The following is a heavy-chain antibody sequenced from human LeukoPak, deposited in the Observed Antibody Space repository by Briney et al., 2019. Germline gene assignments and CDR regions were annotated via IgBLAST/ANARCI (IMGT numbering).Heavy chain of an antibody. D-gene: IGHD4-17*01. CDR3: ARETVGLDY. V-gene: IGHV3-48*02. J-gene: IGHJ4*02. CDR2: ISDGSSTI. Sequence: SGGSLRLSCAASGFTFSNYNLNWVRQAPVKGLEWVSYISDGSSTIYYADSVRGRFTISRDNAKNSLYLQINSLRDEDTAVYYCARETVGLDYWGQGTLVTVSS. CDR1: GFTFSNYN.